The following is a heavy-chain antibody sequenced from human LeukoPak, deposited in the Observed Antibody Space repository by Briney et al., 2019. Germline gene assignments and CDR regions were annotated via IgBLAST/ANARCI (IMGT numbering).Heavy chain of an antibody. Sequence: PSETLSLTCAVYGGSFSGYYWSWIRQPPGKGLEWIGEINHSGSTNYNPSLKSRVTISVDTSKNQFSLKLSSVTAADTAVYYCARRYYGSGRRWFDPWGQGTLVTVSS. D-gene: IGHD3-10*01. J-gene: IGHJ5*02. CDR2: INHSGST. CDR3: ARRYYGSGRRWFDP. V-gene: IGHV4-34*01. CDR1: GGSFSGYY.